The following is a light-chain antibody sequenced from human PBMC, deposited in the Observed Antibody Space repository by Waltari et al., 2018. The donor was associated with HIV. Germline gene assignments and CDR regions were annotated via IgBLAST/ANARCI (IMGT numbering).Light chain of an antibody. CDR3: CSYAGSSTLEV. CDR2: EGS. CDR1: SSDVGSYNL. J-gene: IGLJ2*01. Sequence: QSALTQPASVSGSPGQSITISCTGTSSDVGSYNLVSWYQQHPGKAPKLMIYEGSKRPSGVSNRVSGCKSGNTASLTSSGLQAEDEADYYCCSYAGSSTLEVFGGGTKLTVL. V-gene: IGLV2-23*01.